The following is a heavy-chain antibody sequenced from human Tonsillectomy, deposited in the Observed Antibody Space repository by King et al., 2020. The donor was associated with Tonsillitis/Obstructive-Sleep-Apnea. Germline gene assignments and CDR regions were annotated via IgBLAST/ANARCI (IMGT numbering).Heavy chain of an antibody. CDR1: GFTFSSYE. Sequence: VQLVESGGGLVQPGGSLRLSCAASGFTFSSYEMNWVRQAPGKGLEWVSYISSSGSTIYYADSVKGRFTISRDNAKNSLYLQMNSLRAEDTAVYYCARWGYSYGLSENLYYYYMDVWGKGTTVTVSS. J-gene: IGHJ6*03. D-gene: IGHD5-18*01. CDR3: ARWGYSYGLSENLYYYYMDV. CDR2: ISSSGSTI. V-gene: IGHV3-48*03.